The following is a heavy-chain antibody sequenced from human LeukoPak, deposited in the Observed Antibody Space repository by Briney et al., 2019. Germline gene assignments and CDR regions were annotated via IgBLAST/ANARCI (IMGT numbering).Heavy chain of an antibody. J-gene: IGHJ4*02. V-gene: IGHV1-69*04. CDR3: ASLYYYGSGSYLGPTDY. CDR1: GGTFSSYA. CDR2: IIPILGIA. Sequence: ASVKVSCKASGGTFSSYAISWVRQAPGQGLEWMGRIIPILGIANYAQQSQGRVTITADKSTRTAYMELSSLRPEDTAVYYCASLYYYGSGSYLGPTDYWGQGTLVTVSS. D-gene: IGHD3-10*01.